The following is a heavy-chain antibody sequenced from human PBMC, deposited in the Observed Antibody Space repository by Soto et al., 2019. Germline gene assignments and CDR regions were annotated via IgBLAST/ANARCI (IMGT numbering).Heavy chain of an antibody. V-gene: IGHV4-39*07. J-gene: IGHJ4*02. D-gene: IGHD6-13*01. CDR2: IFYTGST. Sequence: NPSETLSLTCTVSGGSINSNRYYWAWIRQPPGKGLEWIGSIFYTGSTYYSPSLKSRVTISAETSKNQFSLNLSSVTAADTAVYYCARLGPIYSSSWPVPELRPIDYWGQGTLVIVSS. CDR3: ARLGPIYSSSWPVPELRPIDY. CDR1: GGSINSNRYY.